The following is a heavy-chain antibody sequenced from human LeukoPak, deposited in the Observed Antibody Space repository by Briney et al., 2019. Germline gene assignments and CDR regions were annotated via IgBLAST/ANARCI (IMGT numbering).Heavy chain of an antibody. Sequence: SEILSLTCTVSRGSVSSSIYYWSWVRQPPGKGLEWIASIYYTGSTYYNPSLKSRVTISLDMSKNEFFLTMTSVTAADTAVYFCTAEKNGSPHYRGQGTQVTVSS. CDR2: IYYTGST. J-gene: IGHJ4*02. CDR3: TAEKNGSPHY. D-gene: IGHD2-8*01. CDR1: RGSVSSSIYY. V-gene: IGHV4-39*07.